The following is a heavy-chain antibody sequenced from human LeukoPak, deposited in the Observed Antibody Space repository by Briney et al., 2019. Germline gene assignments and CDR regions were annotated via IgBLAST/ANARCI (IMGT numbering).Heavy chain of an antibody. J-gene: IGHJ4*02. CDR3: ARGRIRGVPSDFDY. Sequence: TGGSLRLSCAASGFTFSSYDMHWVRQATGKGLEWVSAIGTAGDTYYPGSVKGRFTISRENAKNSLYLQMNSLRAGDTAVYYCARGRIRGVPSDFDYWGQGTLVTVSS. V-gene: IGHV3-13*01. CDR2: IGTAGDT. D-gene: IGHD3-10*01. CDR1: GFTFSSYD.